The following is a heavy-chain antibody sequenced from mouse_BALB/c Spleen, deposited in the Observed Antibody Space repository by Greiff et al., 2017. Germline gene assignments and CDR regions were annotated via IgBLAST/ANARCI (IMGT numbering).Heavy chain of an antibody. CDR2: ISSGGGST. D-gene: IGHD2-4*01. CDR1: GFAFSSYD. J-gene: IGHJ4*01. CDR3: ARHKRLRYAMDY. Sequence: EVKVVESGGGLVKPGGSLKLSCAASGFAFSSYDMSWVRQTPEKRLEWVAYISSGGGSTYYPDTVKGRFTISRDNAKNTLYLQMSSLKSEDTAMYYCARHKRLRYAMDYWGQGTSVTVSS. V-gene: IGHV5-12-1*01.